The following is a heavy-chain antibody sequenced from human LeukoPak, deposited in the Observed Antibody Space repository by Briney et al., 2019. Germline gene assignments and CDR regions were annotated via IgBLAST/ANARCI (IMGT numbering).Heavy chain of an antibody. D-gene: IGHD3-10*01. CDR2: ITSSSNYI. CDR3: ARGNLWFGELLRASRAFDI. CDR1: GFTFSNYN. V-gene: IGHV3-21*01. J-gene: IGHJ3*02. Sequence: GGSLRLSCAASGFTFSNYNMNWVRHAPGKGLEWVSSITSSSNYIFYADSVKGRFTISRDNAKNSLYLQMNSLRGEDTAVYYCARGNLWFGELLRASRAFDIWGQGTMVTVSS.